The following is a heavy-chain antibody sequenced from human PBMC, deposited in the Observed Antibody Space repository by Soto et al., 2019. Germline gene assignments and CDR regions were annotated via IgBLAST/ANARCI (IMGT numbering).Heavy chain of an antibody. CDR1: GGTFSSYA. V-gene: IGHV1-69*01. J-gene: IGHJ5*02. D-gene: IGHD6-13*01. CDR2: IIPIFGTA. CDR3: AGFIAAESLKYWFDP. Sequence: QVQLVQSGAEVKKPGSSVKVSCKASGGTFSSYAISWVRQAPGQGLDGMGGIIPIFGTANYAQKFQGRVTITADESTSTAYMELSSLRSEDTAVYYCAGFIAAESLKYWFDPWGQGTLVTVSS.